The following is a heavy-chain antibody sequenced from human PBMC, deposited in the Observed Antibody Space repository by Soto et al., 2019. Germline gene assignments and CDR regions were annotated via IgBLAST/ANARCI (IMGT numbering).Heavy chain of an antibody. Sequence: EVQLVESGGGLVKPGGSLRLSCAASGFTFSTYSMNWGRQAPGNGLVWVSSISSSSLYIYYADSVKGRFTISRDDAKTSLYLQMNSLRAEDTAVYYCARVCEWLLNCDYAYGMDVWGQGTTVTVSS. V-gene: IGHV3-21*01. CDR2: ISSSSLYI. CDR3: ARVCEWLLNCDYAYGMDV. CDR1: GFTFSTYS. D-gene: IGHD1-26*01. J-gene: IGHJ6*02.